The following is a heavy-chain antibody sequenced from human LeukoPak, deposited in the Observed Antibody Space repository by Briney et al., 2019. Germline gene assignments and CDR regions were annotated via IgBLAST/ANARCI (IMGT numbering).Heavy chain of an antibody. V-gene: IGHV4-39*02. CDR1: GGSLSSTSHH. J-gene: IGHJ4*02. Sequence: SETLSLTCTVSGGSLSSTSHHWAWIRQPPGKGLEWIASIYYTGNTYYNPSLKSRLSISIDTSKDYFSLKLSSVTAADTAVYFCTREFTSASGDWGQGTLVTVSS. CDR2: IYYTGNT. D-gene: IGHD1-1*01. CDR3: TREFTSASGD.